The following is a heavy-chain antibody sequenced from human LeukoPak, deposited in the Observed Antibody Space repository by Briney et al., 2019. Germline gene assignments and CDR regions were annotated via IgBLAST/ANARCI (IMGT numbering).Heavy chain of an antibody. D-gene: IGHD3-3*01. CDR2: IKQDGSEK. CDR1: GFTFSSYW. CDR3: ANKDDFWSGYAPVDY. J-gene: IGHJ4*02. V-gene: IGHV3-7*03. Sequence: GGSLRLSCAASGFTFSSYWMSWVRQAPGKGLEWVANIKQDGSEKYYVDSVKGRFTISRDNAKNSLYLQMNSLRAEDTAVYYCANKDDFWSGYAPVDYWGQGTLVTVSS.